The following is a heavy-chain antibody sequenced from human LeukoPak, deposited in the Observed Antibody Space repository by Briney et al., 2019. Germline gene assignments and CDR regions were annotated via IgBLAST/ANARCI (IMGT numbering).Heavy chain of an antibody. D-gene: IGHD2/OR15-2a*01. CDR1: GGSISSGGYY. CDR3: ARDFWVSKKEYYFDY. V-gene: IGHV4-30-2*01. J-gene: IGHJ4*02. CDR2: IYHSGST. Sequence: SQTLSLTCTVSGGSISSGGYYWSWIRQPPGKGLEWIGCIYHSGSTYYNPSLKSRVTISVDRSKNQFSLKLSSVTAADTAVYYCARDFWVSKKEYYFDYWGQGTLVTVSS.